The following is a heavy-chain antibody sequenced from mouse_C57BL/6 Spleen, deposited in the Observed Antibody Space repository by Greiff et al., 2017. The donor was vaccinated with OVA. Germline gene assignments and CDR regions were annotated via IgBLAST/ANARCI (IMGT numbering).Heavy chain of an antibody. D-gene: IGHD1-1*01. CDR1: GYTFTSYW. V-gene: IGHV1-53*01. CDR3: ARSGKEGLQFITTVARYAMDY. CDR2: INPSNGGT. Sequence: VQLQQSGTELVKPGASVKLSCKASGYTFTSYWMHWVKQRPGQGLEWIGNINPSNGGTNYNEKFKSKATLTVDKSSSTAYMQLSSLTSEDSAVYYCARSGKEGLQFITTVARYAMDYWGQGTSVTVSS. J-gene: IGHJ4*01.